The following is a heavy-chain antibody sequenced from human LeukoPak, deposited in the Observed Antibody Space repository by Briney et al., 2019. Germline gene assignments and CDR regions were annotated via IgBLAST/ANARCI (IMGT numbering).Heavy chain of an antibody. D-gene: IGHD2-2*01. CDR3: AKGQYTSLVLPDAT. Sequence: GGSLRLSCAASGFTFEDYAMHWVRQAPGKGLEWVSGISWNSGSIGYADSAKGRFTISRDNAKNSLYLQMNNLRPDDTALYYCAKGQYTSLVLPDATWGQGTLVTVSS. CDR1: GFTFEDYA. V-gene: IGHV3-9*01. CDR2: ISWNSGSI. J-gene: IGHJ4*02.